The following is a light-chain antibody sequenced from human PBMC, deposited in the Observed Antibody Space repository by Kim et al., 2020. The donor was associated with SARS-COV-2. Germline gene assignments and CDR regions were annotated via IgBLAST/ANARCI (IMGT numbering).Light chain of an antibody. CDR3: SSYTSSSTVV. CDR1: SSDVGGYNH. Sequence: QSALTQPASVSGSPGQSITISCTGTSSDVGGYNHVSWYQQYPGKAPKLMIYDVSNRPSGVSNRFSGSKSGNTASLIISGLQAEDEADYYCSSYTSSSTVVFGGGTQLTVL. J-gene: IGLJ3*02. CDR2: DVS. V-gene: IGLV2-14*03.